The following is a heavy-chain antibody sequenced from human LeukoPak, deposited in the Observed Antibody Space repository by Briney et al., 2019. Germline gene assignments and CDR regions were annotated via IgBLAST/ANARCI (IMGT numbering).Heavy chain of an antibody. V-gene: IGHV3-48*03. CDR3: ARDFSPYPEASGPDY. CDR2: ISSSGSTI. J-gene: IGHJ4*02. D-gene: IGHD6-19*01. Sequence: GGSLRLSCAASGFTFSSYEMNWVRQAPGKGLEWVSYISSSGSTIYYADSVKGRFTISRDNAKNSLYLQMNSLRAEDTAVYYCARDFSPYPEASGPDYWGQGTLVTVSS. CDR1: GFTFSSYE.